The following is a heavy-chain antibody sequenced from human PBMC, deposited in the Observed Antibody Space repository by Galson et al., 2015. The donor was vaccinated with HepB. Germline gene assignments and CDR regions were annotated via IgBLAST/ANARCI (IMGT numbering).Heavy chain of an antibody. J-gene: IGHJ3*02. CDR3: AKRSSGSAVDI. V-gene: IGHV3-30*18. CDR1: GFTFGSYG. CDR2: ISYDGSNK. D-gene: IGHD6-19*01. Sequence: SLRLSCAASGFTFGSYGMHWVRQAPGKGLEWVAVISYDGSNKYYADSVKGRFTISRDNSKNTLYLQMNSLKVEDTAVYYCAKRSSGSAVDIWGQGTMVPVSS.